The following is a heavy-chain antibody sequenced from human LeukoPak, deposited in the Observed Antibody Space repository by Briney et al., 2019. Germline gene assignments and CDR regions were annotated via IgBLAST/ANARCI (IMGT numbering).Heavy chain of an antibody. CDR2: IYYSGST. V-gene: IGHV4-59*01. J-gene: IGHJ5*02. CDR1: GGSISSYY. D-gene: IGHD4-4*01. Sequence: SETLSLTCTVSGGSISSYYWSWIRQPPGKGLEWIGYIYYSGSTNYNPSLKSRVTISVDTSKNQFSLKLSSVTAADTAVYYCARRGNDYSIPGNWFDPWGQGTLVTVSS. CDR3: ARRGNDYSIPGNWFDP.